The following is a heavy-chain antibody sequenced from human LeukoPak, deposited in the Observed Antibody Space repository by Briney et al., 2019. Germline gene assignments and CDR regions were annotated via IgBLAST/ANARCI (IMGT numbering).Heavy chain of an antibody. D-gene: IGHD2-15*01. J-gene: IGHJ5*02. CDR1: GFTFSSYW. V-gene: IGHV3-74*01. CDR2: INNDGSGT. Sequence: PGGSLRLSCAASGFTFSSYWMHWVRQAPGKGPVWVSRINNDGSGTTYADSVKGRFTISRGDAKNTLYLQMNSLRAEDTAVYYCVRGGESTWSWGQGTLVTVSS. CDR3: VRGGESTWS.